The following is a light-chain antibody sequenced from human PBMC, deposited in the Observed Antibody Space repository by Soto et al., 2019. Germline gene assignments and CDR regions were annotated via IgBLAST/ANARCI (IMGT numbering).Light chain of an antibody. CDR2: SNN. CDR1: SSNIGGNT. CDR3: AAWDDSLNGPV. J-gene: IGLJ2*01. Sequence: QSVLTQPPSASGTPGQRVTISCSGSSSNIGGNTVNWYQQLPGTTPKLLIYSNNHRPSGVPDRFSGSKSGTSASLAISGLQSEDEDDYYCAAWDDSLNGPVFGGGTKLTVL. V-gene: IGLV1-44*01.